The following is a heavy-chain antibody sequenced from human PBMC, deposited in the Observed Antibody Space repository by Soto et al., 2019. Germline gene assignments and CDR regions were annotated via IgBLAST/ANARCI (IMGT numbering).Heavy chain of an antibody. V-gene: IGHV5-10-1*03. D-gene: IGHD3-10*01. J-gene: IGHJ6*02. CDR3: AKRKDASGSAYFFNGMDV. CDR2: IDPGDSNT. Sequence: EVQLVQSGAEVKKPGESLRISCKGSGYSFTNYWINWVRQMPGKGLEWMGRIDPGDSNTNYSPSFQGHVTTSADKSISTAYLQWSSLRASDTAIYYCAKRKDASGSAYFFNGMDVWGQGTTVTVSS. CDR1: GYSFTNYW.